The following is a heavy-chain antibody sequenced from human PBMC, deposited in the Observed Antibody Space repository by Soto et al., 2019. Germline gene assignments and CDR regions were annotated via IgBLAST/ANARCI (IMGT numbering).Heavy chain of an antibody. Sequence: QVQLVESGGGVVQPGRSLRLSCAASGFTFSSYGMHWVRQAPGKGLECVAVISYDGSNKYYADSVKGRFTISRDNSKNTLYLQMNSLRAEDTAVYYCAKLVAAAGTDYWGQGTLVTVSS. CDR2: ISYDGSNK. CDR3: AKLVAAAGTDY. D-gene: IGHD6-13*01. V-gene: IGHV3-30*18. J-gene: IGHJ4*02. CDR1: GFTFSSYG.